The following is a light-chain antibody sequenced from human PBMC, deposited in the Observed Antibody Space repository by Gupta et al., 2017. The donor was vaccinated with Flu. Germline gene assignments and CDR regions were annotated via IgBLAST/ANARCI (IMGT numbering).Light chain of an antibody. CDR3: QQYNSSPLT. V-gene: IGKV4-1*01. Sequence: DIVITPSPESPAVSPGERATINCKASQSVLYNSNHKNYLAWYQQKAGQPPKLLINWASTRASGVPDRFSGSGSGTDFTLTISSLQSEDVAVYYCQQYNSSPLTFGQGTRLEIK. CDR2: WAS. CDR1: QSVLYNSNHKNY. J-gene: IGKJ5*01.